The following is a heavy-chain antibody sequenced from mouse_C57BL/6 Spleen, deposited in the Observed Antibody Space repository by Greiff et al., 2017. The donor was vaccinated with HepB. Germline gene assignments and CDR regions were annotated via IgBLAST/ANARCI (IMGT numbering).Heavy chain of an antibody. CDR1: GYTFTSYW. CDR3: ARGSTTVVPYYAMDY. V-gene: IGHV1-61*01. Sequence: VQLQQPGAELVRPGSSVKLSCKASGYTFTSYWMDWVKQRPGQGLEWIGNIYPSDSETHYNQKFKDKATLTVDKSSSTAYMQLSSLTSEDSAVYYCARGSTTVVPYYAMDYWGQGTSVTVSS. CDR2: IYPSDSET. D-gene: IGHD1-1*01. J-gene: IGHJ4*01.